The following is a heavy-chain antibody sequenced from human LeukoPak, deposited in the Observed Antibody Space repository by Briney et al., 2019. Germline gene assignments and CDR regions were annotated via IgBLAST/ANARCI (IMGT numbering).Heavy chain of an antibody. J-gene: IGHJ4*02. CDR1: GFTVSSNY. CDR2: IYSGGST. V-gene: IGHV3-53*01. D-gene: IGHD3-22*01. Sequence: GGSLRLSCAASGFTVSSNYMSWVRQAPGKGLEWVSVIYSGGSTYYADSVKGRFTISRDNSKNTLYLQMNSLRAEDTAVYYCARKDVSSGYYGYWGQGTLVTVSS. CDR3: ARKDVSSGYYGY.